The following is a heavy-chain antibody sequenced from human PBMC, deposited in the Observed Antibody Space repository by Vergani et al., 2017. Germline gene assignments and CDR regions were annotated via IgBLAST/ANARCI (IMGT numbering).Heavy chain of an antibody. D-gene: IGHD3-16*02. CDR1: GYTFTSYA. J-gene: IGHJ4*02. V-gene: IGHV1-3*01. CDR3: AREGFYDYVWGSYRLRGGYYFDY. CDR2: INAGNGNT. Sequence: QVQLVQSGAEVKKPGASVKVSCKASGYTFTSYAMHWVRQAPGQRLEWMGWINAGNGNTKYSQKFQGRLTITRDTSASTAYMELSSLRSEDTAVYYCAREGFYDYVWGSYRLRGGYYFDYWGQGTLVTVSS.